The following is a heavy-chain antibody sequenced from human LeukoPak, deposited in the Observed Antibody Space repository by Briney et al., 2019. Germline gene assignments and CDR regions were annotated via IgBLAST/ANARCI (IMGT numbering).Heavy chain of an antibody. V-gene: IGHV3-30*04. CDR3: ARDRRRPTGNWLDP. J-gene: IGHJ5*02. CDR1: GFTFSSYA. Sequence: GGSLRLSCAASGFTFSSYAMHWVRQAPGKGLEWVAVISYDGSNKYYADSVKGRFTISRDNSKNTLYLQMNSLRAEDTAVYYCARDRRRPTGNWLDPWGQGTLVTASS. CDR2: ISYDGSNK. D-gene: IGHD3-10*01.